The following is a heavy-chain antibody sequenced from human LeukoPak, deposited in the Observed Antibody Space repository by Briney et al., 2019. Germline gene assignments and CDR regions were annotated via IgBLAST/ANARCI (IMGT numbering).Heavy chain of an antibody. CDR2: INHSGST. CDR3: ARTYTGTSYYFDY. V-gene: IGHV4-30-2*01. Sequence: PSQTLSLTCTVSGGSISSGGYYWSRIRQPPGKGLEWIGEINHSGSTNYNPSLKSRVTISVDTSKNQFSLKLSSVTAADTAVYYCARTYTGTSYYFDYWGQGTLVTVSS. CDR1: GGSISSGGYY. D-gene: IGHD1-1*01. J-gene: IGHJ4*02.